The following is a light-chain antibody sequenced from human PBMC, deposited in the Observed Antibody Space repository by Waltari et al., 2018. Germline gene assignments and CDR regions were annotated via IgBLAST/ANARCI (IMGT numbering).Light chain of an antibody. CDR1: HSIGGR. Sequence: EIVLTQSPAFQSVTPKERVTITCRASHSIGGRLHWYQQKPDQSPKVLIMYASQPFSGVPPRCGGSGSGTEFTLTIDSLEPEDAATYYCHHSSSLPYTFGQGTKLEI. CDR2: YAS. J-gene: IGKJ2*01. V-gene: IGKV6-21*01. CDR3: HHSSSLPYT.